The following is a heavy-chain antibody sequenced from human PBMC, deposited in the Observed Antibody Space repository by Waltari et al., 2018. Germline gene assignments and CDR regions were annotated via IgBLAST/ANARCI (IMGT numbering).Heavy chain of an antibody. D-gene: IGHD1-26*01. CDR1: GGSISSYY. J-gene: IGHJ6*03. CDR3: ARGRWELRGWYYYYYMDV. V-gene: IGHV4-4*07. CDR2: IYTSGST. Sequence: QVQLQASGPGLVKPSETLSLTCTVSGGSISSYYWTWIRQPAGKGLEWIGRIYTSGSTNYNPSLKSRVTMSVDTSKNQFSLKLSSVTAADTAVYYCARGRWELRGWYYYYYMDVWGKGTTVTISS.